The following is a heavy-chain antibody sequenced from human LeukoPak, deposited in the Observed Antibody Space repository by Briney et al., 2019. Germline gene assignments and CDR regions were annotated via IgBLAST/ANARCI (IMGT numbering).Heavy chain of an antibody. J-gene: IGHJ4*02. V-gene: IGHV3-23*01. CDR1: GFTFSSSA. CDR2: ISASGGST. Sequence: GGSLRLSCAASGFTFSSSAMSWVRQVPGKGLEWVSGISASGGSTYYADSVRGRFTISRDNSKNTLYVQMNSLRDEDTAVYYCAKDFEGRLQPLDYWGQGTLVTVSS. D-gene: IGHD5-24*01. CDR3: AKDFEGRLQPLDY.